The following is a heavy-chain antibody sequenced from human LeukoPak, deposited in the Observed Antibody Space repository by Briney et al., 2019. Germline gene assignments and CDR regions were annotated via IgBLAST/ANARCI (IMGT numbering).Heavy chain of an antibody. Sequence: GGSLRLSCAASGFTFSSYSMNWVRQAPGKGLEWVSSISSSSSYIYYADSVRGRFTISRDNAKNSLYLQMNSLRAEDTAVYYCASHIAAAGTIGYWGQGTLVTVSS. CDR1: GFTFSSYS. D-gene: IGHD6-13*01. J-gene: IGHJ4*02. CDR2: ISSSSSYI. CDR3: ASHIAAAGTIGY. V-gene: IGHV3-21*01.